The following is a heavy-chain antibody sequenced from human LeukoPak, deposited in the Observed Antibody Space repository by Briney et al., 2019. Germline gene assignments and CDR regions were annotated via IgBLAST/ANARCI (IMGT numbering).Heavy chain of an antibody. D-gene: IGHD4-17*01. J-gene: IGHJ4*02. CDR3: ARDKSFSQGGRGDTRGLDY. CDR2: INYSGTT. Sequence: SETLSLTCTVSGGSLSSGGYYWSWIRQHPGKGLEWIGYINYSGTTYYNPSLKSRVTISVDTSKNQLSLKLSSVTAADTAVYYCARDKSFSQGGRGDTRGLDYWGQGTLVTVSS. V-gene: IGHV4-31*03. CDR1: GGSLSSGGYY.